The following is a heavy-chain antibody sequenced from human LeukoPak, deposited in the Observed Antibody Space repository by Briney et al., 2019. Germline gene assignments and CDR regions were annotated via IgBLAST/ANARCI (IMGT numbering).Heavy chain of an antibody. V-gene: IGHV3-23*01. Sequence: GGSLRLSCAASGFTFSSYAMSWVRQAPGKGLEWVSAISGSGGSTYYADSVKGRFTISRDNSRNTLYLQMNSLRAEDTAVYYCAKVYSSGWYQAFDYWGQGTLVTVSS. CDR1: GFTFSSYA. CDR3: AKVYSSGWYQAFDY. D-gene: IGHD6-19*01. CDR2: ISGSGGST. J-gene: IGHJ4*02.